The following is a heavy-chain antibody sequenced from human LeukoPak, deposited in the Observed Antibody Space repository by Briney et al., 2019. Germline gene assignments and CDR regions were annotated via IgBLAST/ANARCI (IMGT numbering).Heavy chain of an antibody. V-gene: IGHV3-48*01. CDR2: ISSSSSTI. CDR3: ARLDAYYYDSSGYYGVDP. J-gene: IGHJ5*02. CDR1: GFTFSSYS. D-gene: IGHD3-22*01. Sequence: PGGSLRLSCAASGFTFSSYSMNWVRQAPGKGLEGVSYISSSSSTIYYADSVKGRFTISRDNAKNSLYLQMNSLRAEDTAVYYCARLDAYYYDSSGYYGVDPGGQGTLVTVSS.